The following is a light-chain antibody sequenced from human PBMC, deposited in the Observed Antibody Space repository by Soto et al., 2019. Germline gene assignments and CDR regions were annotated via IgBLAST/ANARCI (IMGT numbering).Light chain of an antibody. CDR1: QSVSCW. Sequence: EIQMTQSPSALSASVKDTVTITCRASQSVSCWLAWYQQKPGKAPKLLIYDVSALPRGVPPRFSGSGSGTQFTLTISCLQPDDFATYYCQQYECCSATVGPGAKV. J-gene: IGKJ1*01. CDR2: DVS. CDR3: QQYECCSAT. V-gene: IGKV1-5*01.